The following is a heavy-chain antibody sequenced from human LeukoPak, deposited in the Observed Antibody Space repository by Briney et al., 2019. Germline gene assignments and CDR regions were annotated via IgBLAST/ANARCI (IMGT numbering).Heavy chain of an antibody. Sequence: PGGSLRLSCAASGFTFSRYSMNWVRQAPGKGLEWVSSISSSSSFIYYADSVKGRFTISRDNAKNSLYLQMNSLRAEDTAVYYCARVYRAELEQDGEYYFDYWGQGTLVTVSS. CDR2: ISSSSSFI. CDR1: GFTFSRYS. J-gene: IGHJ4*02. V-gene: IGHV3-21*01. D-gene: IGHD1/OR15-1a*01. CDR3: ARVYRAELEQDGEYYFDY.